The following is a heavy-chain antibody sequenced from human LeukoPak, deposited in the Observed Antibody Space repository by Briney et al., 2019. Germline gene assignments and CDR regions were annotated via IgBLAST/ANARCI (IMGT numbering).Heavy chain of an antibody. Sequence: GWSLRLSCAASGFTFSSNYMSWVRQAPGKGLEWASVIYVGGSTYYADSVKGRFTISGDTSKNTLYLQMNSLRAEDTAVYYCARPTVAGIFDYWGQGTLVTVSS. D-gene: IGHD6-19*01. J-gene: IGHJ4*02. CDR1: GFTFSSNY. CDR3: ARPTVAGIFDY. CDR2: IYVGGST. V-gene: IGHV3-66*04.